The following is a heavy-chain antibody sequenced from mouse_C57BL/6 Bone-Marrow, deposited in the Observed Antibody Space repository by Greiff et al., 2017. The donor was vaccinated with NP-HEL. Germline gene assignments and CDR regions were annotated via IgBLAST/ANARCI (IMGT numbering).Heavy chain of an antibody. J-gene: IGHJ3*01. CDR3: AVTRRFAY. V-gene: IGHV1-7*01. CDR1: GYTFTSYW. D-gene: IGHD2-12*01. Sequence: QVQLQQSGAELAKPGASVKLSCKASGYTFTSYWMHWVKQRPGKGLEWIGYINPSSGYTKYNQKFKDKATLTADKSSITAYMQLSSLTYEDSAVYYCAVTRRFAYWGQGTLVTVSA. CDR2: INPSSGYT.